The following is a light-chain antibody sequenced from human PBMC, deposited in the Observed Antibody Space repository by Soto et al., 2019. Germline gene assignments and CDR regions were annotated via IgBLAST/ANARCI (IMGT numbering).Light chain of an antibody. V-gene: IGKV1-5*01. CDR2: DAS. Sequence: DIQMTQSPSTLSASVVDIVTITCRASQNINNWLAWFQHKPGEAPKLLIYDASTLESGVPSRFSGSGSGTEFTLTISSLQPDDYATYSCQHYNVYYMYTFGQGTKVDIK. CDR1: QNINNW. CDR3: QHYNVYYMYT. J-gene: IGKJ2*01.